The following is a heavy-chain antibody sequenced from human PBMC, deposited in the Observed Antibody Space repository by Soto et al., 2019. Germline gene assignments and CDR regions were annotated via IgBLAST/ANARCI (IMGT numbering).Heavy chain of an antibody. D-gene: IGHD1-26*01. V-gene: IGHV1-18*01. J-gene: IGHJ4*02. Sequence: GASVKVSCKASGYTFTSCGISWMRQAPGQGLEWMGWISAYNGNTNYAQKLQGRVTMTTDTSTSTAYMELSSLRSEDTAVYYCARGSMADLFDYGGQEPLVTVSS. CDR3: ARGSMADLFDY. CDR2: ISAYNGNT. CDR1: GYTFTSCG.